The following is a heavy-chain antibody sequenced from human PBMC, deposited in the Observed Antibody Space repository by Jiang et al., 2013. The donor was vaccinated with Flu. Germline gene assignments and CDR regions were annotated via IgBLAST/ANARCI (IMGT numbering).Heavy chain of an antibody. Sequence: GAEVKKPGSSVKVSCKASGGTFSSYAISWVRQAPGQGLEWMGRIIPILGIANYAQKFQGRVTITADKSTSTAYMELSSLRSEDTAVYYCARDPEVEGSSTVLDYWGQGTLVTVSS. D-gene: IGHD6-6*01. CDR3: ARDPEVEGSSTVLDY. J-gene: IGHJ4*02. CDR1: GGTFSSYA. CDR2: IIPILGIA. V-gene: IGHV1-69*04.